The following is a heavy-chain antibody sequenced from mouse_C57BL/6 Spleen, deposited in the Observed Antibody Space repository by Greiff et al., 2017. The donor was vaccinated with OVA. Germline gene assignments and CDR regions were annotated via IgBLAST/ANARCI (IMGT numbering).Heavy chain of an antibody. CDR2: IYPGNSDT. CDR3: TRGDDYDGRGYFDD. J-gene: IGHJ2*01. V-gene: IGHV1-5*01. CDR1: GYTFTSYW. D-gene: IGHD2-4*01. Sequence: SGTVLARPGASVKMSCKTSGYTFTSYWMHWVKQRPGQGLEWIGAIYPGNSDTSYNQKFKGKAKLTAVTSASTAYMELSSLTNEDSAVYYCTRGDDYDGRGYFDDWGQGTTLTVSS.